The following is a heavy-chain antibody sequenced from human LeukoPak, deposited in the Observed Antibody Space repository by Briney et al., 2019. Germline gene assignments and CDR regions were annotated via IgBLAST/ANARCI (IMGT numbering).Heavy chain of an antibody. D-gene: IGHD4-23*01. J-gene: IGHJ6*03. CDR2: ISAYNGNT. CDR3: ARVADDYGGNDYYYYYMDV. CDR1: GYTFTSYG. Sequence: GASVKVSCKASGYTFTSYGISWVRQAPGQGLEWMGWISAYNGNTNYAQKLQGRVTMTTDTSTSTAYMELRSLRSDDTAVYYCARVADDYGGNDYYYYYMDVWGKGTTVTVSS. V-gene: IGHV1-18*01.